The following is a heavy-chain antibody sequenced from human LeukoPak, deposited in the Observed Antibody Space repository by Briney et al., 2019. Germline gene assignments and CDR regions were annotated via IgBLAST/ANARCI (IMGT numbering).Heavy chain of an antibody. CDR2: IYHAGRT. J-gene: IGHJ4*02. CDR3: ARAAAVTGQFDF. V-gene: IGHV4-4*02. D-gene: IGHD6-19*01. Sequence: TSETLSLTCTVSGASISSSNWWTWVRQPPGEALEWIGEIYHAGRTKYNPSLKSRLTISVDKSSNSFSLSLTSVTAADTAFYYCARAAAVTGQFDFWGQGTLVTVSS. CDR1: GASISSSNW.